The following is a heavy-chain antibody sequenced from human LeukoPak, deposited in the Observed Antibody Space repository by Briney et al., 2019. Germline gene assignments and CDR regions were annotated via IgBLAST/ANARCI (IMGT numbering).Heavy chain of an antibody. V-gene: IGHV3-23*01. CDR3: AKRFGYSYGSSDY. CDR1: GFTFSSYW. Sequence: GGSLRLSCAAPGFTFSSYWMSWMRQAPGKGLEWVSAISGSGGSTYYADSVKGRFTISRDNSKNTLYLQMNSLRAEDTAVYYCAKRFGYSYGSSDYWGQGTLVTVSS. J-gene: IGHJ4*02. CDR2: ISGSGGST. D-gene: IGHD5-18*01.